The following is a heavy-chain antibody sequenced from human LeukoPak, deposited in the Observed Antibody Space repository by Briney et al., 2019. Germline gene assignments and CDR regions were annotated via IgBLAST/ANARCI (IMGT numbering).Heavy chain of an antibody. Sequence: ASVKVSCKASGYTFTGYYMHWVRQAPGQGLEWMGWINPNSGGTNYAQKLQGRVTMTTDTSTSTAYMELRSLRSDDTAVYYCARDRAGIDDCFDYWGQGTLVTVSS. D-gene: IGHD2/OR15-2a*01. CDR2: INPNSGGT. V-gene: IGHV1-2*02. J-gene: IGHJ4*02. CDR1: GYTFTGYY. CDR3: ARDRAGIDDCFDY.